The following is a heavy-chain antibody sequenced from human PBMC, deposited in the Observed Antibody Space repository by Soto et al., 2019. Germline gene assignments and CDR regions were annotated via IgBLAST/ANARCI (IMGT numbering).Heavy chain of an antibody. CDR1: GGSISSSYYY. CDR3: ARDLYYDREGFDP. V-gene: IGHV4-30-4*01. Sequence: SETLSLTCTVSGGSISSSYYYWSWIRQPPGKGLEWIGYIYYSGSTYYNPSLKSRVTISVDTSKNQFSLKLSSVTAADTAVYYCARDLYYDREGFDPWGQGTLVTVSS. D-gene: IGHD3-22*01. J-gene: IGHJ5*02. CDR2: IYYSGST.